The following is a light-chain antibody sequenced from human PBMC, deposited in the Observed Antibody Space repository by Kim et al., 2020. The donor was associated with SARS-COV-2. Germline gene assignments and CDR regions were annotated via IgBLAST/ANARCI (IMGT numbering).Light chain of an antibody. CDR1: SGSIASSY. CDR2: DDN. CDR3: QSYDSSKDCV. Sequence: KPVSVSCPRRSGSIASSYVHWYQQRPGSAPSTVIYDDNERPSGVPDRFSGSIDSSSNTASLTISGLRTEDEADYYCQSYDSSKDCVFGGGTQLTVL. J-gene: IGLJ3*02. V-gene: IGLV6-57*03.